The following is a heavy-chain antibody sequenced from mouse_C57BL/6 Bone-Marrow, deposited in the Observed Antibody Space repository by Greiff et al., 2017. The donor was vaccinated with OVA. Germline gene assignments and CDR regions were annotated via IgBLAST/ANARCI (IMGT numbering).Heavy chain of an antibody. CDR1: GYSITSGYY. Sequence: EVHLVESGPGLVKPSQSLSLTCSVTGYSITSGYYWNWIRQFPGNKLEWMGYISYDGSHNSHPSLKNRISITRDTSKNQFFLKLNSVTTEDTATYYCARGTYDGYPYWYFDVWGTGTTVTVSS. V-gene: IGHV3-6*01. D-gene: IGHD2-3*01. J-gene: IGHJ1*03. CDR2: ISYDGSH. CDR3: ARGTYDGYPYWYFDV.